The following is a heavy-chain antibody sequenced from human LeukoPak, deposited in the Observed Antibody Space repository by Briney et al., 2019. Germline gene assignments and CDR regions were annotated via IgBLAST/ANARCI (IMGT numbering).Heavy chain of an antibody. D-gene: IGHD3-22*01. V-gene: IGHV3-23*01. CDR1: GFSFHDHG. Sequence: GGSLRLSCAASGFSFHDHGMDWVRQAPGKGLEWVAGISDSGGRTKYADSVKGRFTISRDNRKNTLYLQMNSLRAEDTAVYFCAKRGVVIRVILVGFHKEAYYFDSWGQGALVTVSS. CDR2: ISDSGGRT. J-gene: IGHJ4*02. CDR3: AKRGVVIRVILVGFHKEAYYFDS.